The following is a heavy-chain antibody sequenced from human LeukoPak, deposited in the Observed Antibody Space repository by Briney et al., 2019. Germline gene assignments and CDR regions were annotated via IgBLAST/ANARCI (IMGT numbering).Heavy chain of an antibody. V-gene: IGHV1-2*02. CDR1: GYPFSDYY. J-gene: IGHJ4*02. D-gene: IGHD3-16*02. CDR2: INPKNGDT. Sequence: ASVKVSCKTSGYPFSDYYIHWIRQASGQGLESMGWINPKNGDTKYAQRSQGRLTISMDTSIGTVYMELSSPRYDDTAVYYCARLSVLWGQGTLVTVSS. CDR3: ARLSVL.